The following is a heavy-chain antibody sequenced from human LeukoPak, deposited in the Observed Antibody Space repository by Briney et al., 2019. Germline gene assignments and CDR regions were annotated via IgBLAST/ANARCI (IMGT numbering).Heavy chain of an antibody. Sequence: SVKVSCKASGGTFSSYAISWVRQAPGQGLEWMGGIIPIFGTANYAQKFQGRVTITADESTSTAYMELSSLRSEDTAVYYCARHITFGGVIVEYYFDYWGQGTLVTVS. J-gene: IGHJ4*02. D-gene: IGHD3-16*02. CDR2: IIPIFGTA. V-gene: IGHV1-69*13. CDR3: ARHITFGGVIVEYYFDY. CDR1: GGTFSSYA.